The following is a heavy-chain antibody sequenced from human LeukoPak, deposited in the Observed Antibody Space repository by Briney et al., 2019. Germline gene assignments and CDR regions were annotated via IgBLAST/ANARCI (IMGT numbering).Heavy chain of an antibody. CDR2: ISSSSSYI. D-gene: IGHD1-26*01. V-gene: IGHV3-21*01. CDR1: GFTFSSYS. J-gene: IGHJ4*02. Sequence: GGSLRLSCAASGFTFSSYSMNWVRQAPGKGLEWVSSISSSSSYIYYADSVKGRFTISIDNAKNSLYLQMNSLRAEDTAVYYCARVLRGSYRFFDYWGQGTLVTVSS. CDR3: ARVLRGSYRFFDY.